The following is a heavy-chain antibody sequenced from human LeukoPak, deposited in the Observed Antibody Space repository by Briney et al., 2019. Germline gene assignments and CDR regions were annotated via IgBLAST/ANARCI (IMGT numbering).Heavy chain of an antibody. Sequence: GGSLRLSCAAPGFTFSSYGMHWVRQAPGKGLEWVAFIRYDGSNKYYADSVKGRFTISRDNSKNTLYLQMNSLRAEDTAVYYCAKDDGDNEDYFDYWGQGTLVTVSS. CDR3: AKDDGDNEDYFDY. J-gene: IGHJ4*02. V-gene: IGHV3-30*02. CDR1: GFTFSSYG. CDR2: IRYDGSNK. D-gene: IGHD4-17*01.